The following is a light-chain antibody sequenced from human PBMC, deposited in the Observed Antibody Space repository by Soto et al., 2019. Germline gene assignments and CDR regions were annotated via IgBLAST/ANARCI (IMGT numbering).Light chain of an antibody. V-gene: IGKV3-20*01. Sequence: EIVLTQSPGTLSLSPADRATLSCRASETVTGKYLARYQQKVGQAPRLLIFAASSRATGIPDRFSGSGSGTDFTLTISRLEPEDFAMYFCQQYSSPPQTFGQGTKVDIK. J-gene: IGKJ1*01. CDR1: ETVTGKY. CDR2: AAS. CDR3: QQYSSPPQT.